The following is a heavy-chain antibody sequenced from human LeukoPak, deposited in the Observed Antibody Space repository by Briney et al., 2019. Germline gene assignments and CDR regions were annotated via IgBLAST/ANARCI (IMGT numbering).Heavy chain of an antibody. CDR2: FSGSGGTT. CDR1: GFTFSSYA. V-gene: IGHV3-23*01. CDR3: AKDSFPFIPAAENWFDP. D-gene: IGHD2-2*01. Sequence: GGSLRLSCAASGFTFSSYAMDWVRQAPGRGREWVSGFSGSGGTTYYADSVKGRFTISRDNSKNTLYLQMNSLRAEDTAVYYCAKDSFPFIPAAENWFDPWGQGTLVTVSS. J-gene: IGHJ5*02.